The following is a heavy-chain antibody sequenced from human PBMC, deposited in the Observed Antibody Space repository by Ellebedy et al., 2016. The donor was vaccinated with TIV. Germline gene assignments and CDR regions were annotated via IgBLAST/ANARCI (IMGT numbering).Heavy chain of an antibody. CDR2: IIPILGIA. D-gene: IGHD1-26*01. CDR1: GGTFSSYA. J-gene: IGHJ4*02. Sequence: AASVKVSCKASGGTFSSYAISWVRQAPGQGLEWMGRIIPILGIANYAQKFQGRVTITADKSTSTVYMELSSLRSEDTAVYYCAREDTLVGATAMYYFDYWGQGTLVTVSS. V-gene: IGHV1-69*04. CDR3: AREDTLVGATAMYYFDY.